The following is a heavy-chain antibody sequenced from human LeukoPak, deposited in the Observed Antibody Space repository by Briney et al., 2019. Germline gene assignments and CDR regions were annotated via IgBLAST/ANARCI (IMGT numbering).Heavy chain of an antibody. CDR1: GFTFSNHW. V-gene: IGHV3-7*05. Sequence: GGSLTLPCAASGFTFSNHWTIWVRQAPGKGLEWVGNIEQDGSEKRYADSVRGRFSISRDNAQTSLYLQMNSLRAEDTAVYYCARASDPWLQLTWGQGTLVTVSS. D-gene: IGHD5-24*01. J-gene: IGHJ5*02. CDR3: ARASDPWLQLT. CDR2: IEQDGSEK.